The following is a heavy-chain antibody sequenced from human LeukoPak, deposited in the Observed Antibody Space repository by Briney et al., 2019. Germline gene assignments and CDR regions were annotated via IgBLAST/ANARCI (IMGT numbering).Heavy chain of an antibody. V-gene: IGHV1-3*01. D-gene: IGHD3-10*01. CDR3: ARVRGGSGSSWFDY. Sequence: ASVKVSCKASGYTFTSYAMHWVRQAPGQRLEWMGWINAGNGNTKYSQKFQGRVTITRDTSASTAYMELSSLRSEDTAVYYCARVRGGSGSSWFDYWGQGTLFTVSS. J-gene: IGHJ4*02. CDR1: GYTFTSYA. CDR2: INAGNGNT.